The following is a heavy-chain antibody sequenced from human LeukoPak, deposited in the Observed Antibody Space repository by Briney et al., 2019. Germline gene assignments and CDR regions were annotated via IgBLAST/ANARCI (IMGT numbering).Heavy chain of an antibody. CDR1: GYTFTGYH. CDR3: ARDRAVAGINWFDP. D-gene: IGHD6-19*01. CDR2: INPNSGGT. V-gene: IGHV1-2*02. J-gene: IGHJ5*02. Sequence: ASVKVSCKASGYTFTGYHIHWVRQAPGQRLEWMGWINPNSGGTNYAQKFQGRVTMTRETSISTAYMELSRLRSDDTAVYYCARDRAVAGINWFDPWGQGTLVTVSS.